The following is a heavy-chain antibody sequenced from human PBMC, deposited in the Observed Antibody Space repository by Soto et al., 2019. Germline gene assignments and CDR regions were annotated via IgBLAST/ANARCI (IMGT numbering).Heavy chain of an antibody. CDR3: ARDPIVVVTATPCWFDP. J-gene: IGHJ5*02. D-gene: IGHD2-21*02. V-gene: IGHV3-30-3*01. CDR2: ISYDGSNK. Sequence: QVQLVESGGGVVQPGRSLRLSCAASGFTFSSYAMHWVRQAPGKGLEWVAVISYDGSNKYYADYVKGRFTISRDNSKNTLYLQMNSLRAEDTAVYYCARDPIVVVTATPCWFDPWGQGTLVTVSS. CDR1: GFTFSSYA.